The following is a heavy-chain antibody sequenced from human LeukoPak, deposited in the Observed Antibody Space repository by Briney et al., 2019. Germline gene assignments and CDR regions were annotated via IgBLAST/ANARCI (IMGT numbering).Heavy chain of an antibody. Sequence: ASVKVSCKASGYTFSSCAINWVRQAPGQGLEYMGWIDTKTGNPTYAQGFTGRFVFSLDTSVSTAYLQINSLKAEDTAVYYCARDRELSFDYWGQGTLVTVSS. CDR1: GYTFSSCA. V-gene: IGHV7-4-1*02. CDR2: IDTKTGNP. CDR3: ARDRELSFDY. D-gene: IGHD1-26*01. J-gene: IGHJ4*02.